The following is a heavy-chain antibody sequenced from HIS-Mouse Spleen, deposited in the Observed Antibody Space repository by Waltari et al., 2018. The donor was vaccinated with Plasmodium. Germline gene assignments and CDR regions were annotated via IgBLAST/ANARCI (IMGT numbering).Heavy chain of an antibody. J-gene: IGHJ3*02. CDR3: ARGGGRGSSWYKDAFDI. CDR1: VGSISRYY. Sequence: QVQLQESGPGLVKPSETLSLTCTVSVGSISRYYWIWIRQPAGKGREWIGRIYTSGSTNYNPSLKSRVTMSVDTSKNQFSLKLSSVTAADTAVYYCARGGGRGSSWYKDAFDIWGQGTMVTVSS. D-gene: IGHD6-13*01. CDR2: IYTSGST. V-gene: IGHV4-4*07.